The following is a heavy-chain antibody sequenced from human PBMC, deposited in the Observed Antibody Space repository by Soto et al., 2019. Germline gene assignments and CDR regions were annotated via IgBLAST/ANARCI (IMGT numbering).Heavy chain of an antibody. D-gene: IGHD6-13*01. CDR2: ISSTGRST. V-gene: IGHV3-23*01. CDR1: GFTFSSYA. CDR3: AKIGAAANTED. Sequence: DVQLLESGGGLIQPGGSLRLSCAASGFTFSSYAMTWVRQAPGKGLEWVSSISSTGRSTYYADSVKGRFTISRDNSKNTLYLQMNSLRAEDTAVYYCAKIGAAANTEDWGQGTLVTVSA. J-gene: IGHJ4*02.